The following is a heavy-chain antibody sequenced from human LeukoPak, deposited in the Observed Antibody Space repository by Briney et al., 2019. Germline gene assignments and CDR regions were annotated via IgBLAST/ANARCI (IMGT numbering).Heavy chain of an antibody. CDR3: ARILDSAWGELGY. CDR1: GFTFSSYG. V-gene: IGHV3-30*02. D-gene: IGHD6-19*01. CDR2: VRYDGSNK. Sequence: GGSLRLSCAASGFTFSSYGMYWVRQAPGKGLEWVAFVRYDGSNKYYADSVKGRFTISRDNSKNTLDLQMKSLRAEDTAVYYCARILDSAWGELGYWGQGTLVTVSS. J-gene: IGHJ4*02.